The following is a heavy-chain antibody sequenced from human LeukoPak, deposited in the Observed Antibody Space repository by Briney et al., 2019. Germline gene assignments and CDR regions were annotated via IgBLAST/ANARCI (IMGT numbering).Heavy chain of an antibody. J-gene: IGHJ3*02. D-gene: IGHD2-2*02. CDR2: INHSGST. CDR1: GGSFSGYY. CDR3: ARDTYDAFDI. V-gene: IGHV4-34*01. Sequence: ASETLSLTCAVYGGSFSGYYWSWIRQPPGKGLEWIGEINHSGSTTYNPSLKSRVTISVDTSKNQFSLKLSSVTAADTAVYYCARDTYDAFDIWGQGTMVTVSS.